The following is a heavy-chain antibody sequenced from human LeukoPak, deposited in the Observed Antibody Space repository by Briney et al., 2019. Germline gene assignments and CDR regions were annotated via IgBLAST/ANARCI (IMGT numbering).Heavy chain of an antibody. CDR3: ARDVGTTGWHTFDY. V-gene: IGHV6-1*01. D-gene: IGHD3-9*01. CDR1: GDSVSSNNGA. J-gene: IGHJ4*02. CDR2: TYYRSKWYN. Sequence: SQTLSLTCAISGDSVSSNNGAWNWIRQSPLRGLEWLGRTYYRSKWYNDYAGSLMSQITISPGTSKNQFSLQLYSVTPEDTAVYYCARDVGTTGWHTFDYWGQGTLVTVSS.